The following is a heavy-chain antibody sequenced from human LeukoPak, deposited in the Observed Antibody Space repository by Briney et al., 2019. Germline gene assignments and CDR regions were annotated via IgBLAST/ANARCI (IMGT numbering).Heavy chain of an antibody. CDR2: ISSSSSYI. CDR1: GFTFSSYS. J-gene: IGHJ4*02. Sequence: PGGSLRLSCAASGFTFSSYSMNWVRQAPGKGLEWVSSISSSSSYIYYADSVKGRFTISRDNAKNSLYLQMNSLRAEDTAVYYCATLPGGARKAAKYYFDYWGQGTLVTVSS. D-gene: IGHD6-25*01. CDR3: ATLPGGARKAAKYYFDY. V-gene: IGHV3-21*01.